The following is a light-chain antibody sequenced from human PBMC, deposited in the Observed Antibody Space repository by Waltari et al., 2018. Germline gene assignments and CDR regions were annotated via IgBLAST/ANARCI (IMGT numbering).Light chain of an antibody. V-gene: IGKV3D-15*01. CDR1: HSVSGN. CDR3: QQYYDWRRVT. J-gene: IGKJ5*01. Sequence: IVMTQSPATLSVSPGERATLSCSASHSVSGNLALYQQQPGRAPRLLNYGASTRATGIPARFGGSASGTEFTLTISSLQSEDSAVYYCQQYYDWRRVTFGQGTRLEIK. CDR2: GAS.